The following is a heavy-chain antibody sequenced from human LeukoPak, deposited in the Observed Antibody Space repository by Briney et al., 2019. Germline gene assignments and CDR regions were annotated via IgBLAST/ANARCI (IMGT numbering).Heavy chain of an antibody. CDR2: IYTSGST. Sequence: SETLSLTCTVSGGSISSYCWSWIRQPAGKGLEWIGRIYTSGSTNYNPSLKSRVTMSVDTSKNQFSLKLSSVTAADTAVYYCARGDDSSGYLTNFDYWGQGTLVTVSS. V-gene: IGHV4-4*07. D-gene: IGHD3-22*01. CDR3: ARGDDSSGYLTNFDY. J-gene: IGHJ4*02. CDR1: GGSISSYC.